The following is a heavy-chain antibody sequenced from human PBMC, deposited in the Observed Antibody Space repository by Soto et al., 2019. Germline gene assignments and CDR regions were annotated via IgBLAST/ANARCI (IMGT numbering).Heavy chain of an antibody. Sequence: ASVKVSCKASGGTFSSYAISWVRQAPGQGLEWMGGIIPIFGTANYAQKFQGRVTITADESTSTAYMELSSLRSEDTAVYYCARPRSPYYYDSSAVDFDYWGQGTLVTVSS. D-gene: IGHD3-22*01. CDR3: ARPRSPYYYDSSAVDFDY. V-gene: IGHV1-69*13. CDR2: IIPIFGTA. J-gene: IGHJ4*02. CDR1: GGTFSSYA.